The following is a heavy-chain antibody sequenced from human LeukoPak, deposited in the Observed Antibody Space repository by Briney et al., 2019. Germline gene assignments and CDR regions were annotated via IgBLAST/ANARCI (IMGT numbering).Heavy chain of an antibody. CDR2: ISYDGSNK. CDR1: GFTFSSYG. J-gene: IGHJ4*02. Sequence: GGSLRLSCAASGFTFSSYGMHWVRQAPGRGLEWVAVISYDGSNKYYADSVKGRFTISRDNSKNTLYLQMNSLRAEDTAVYYCAKGLYYFDYWGQGTLVTVSS. V-gene: IGHV3-30*18. CDR3: AKGLYYFDY.